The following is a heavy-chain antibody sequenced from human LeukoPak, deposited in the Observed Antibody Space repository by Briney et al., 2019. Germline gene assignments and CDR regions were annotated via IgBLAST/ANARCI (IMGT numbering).Heavy chain of an antibody. V-gene: IGHV4-38-2*02. J-gene: IGHJ5*02. Sequence: SETLSLTCTVSGYSISSGYYWGWIRQPPGKGLEWIGSIYHSGSTNYNPSLKSRVTISVDKSKNQFSLKLSSVTAADTAVYYCARGGYTYYYGSGSYTWFDPWGQGTLVTVSS. CDR2: IYHSGST. CDR1: GYSISSGYY. CDR3: ARGGYTYYYGSGSYTWFDP. D-gene: IGHD3-10*01.